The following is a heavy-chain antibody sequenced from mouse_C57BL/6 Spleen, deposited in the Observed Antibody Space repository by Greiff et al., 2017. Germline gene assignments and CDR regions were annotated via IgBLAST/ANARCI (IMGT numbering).Heavy chain of an antibody. D-gene: IGHD3-3*01. J-gene: IGHJ2*01. Sequence: VKVVESGAELVKPGASVKISCKASGYAFSSYWMNWVKQRPGKGLEWIGQIYPGDGDTNYNGKFKGKATLTADKSSSTAYMQLSSLTSEDSAVYFCARARDGNYFDYWGQGTTLTVSS. V-gene: IGHV1-80*01. CDR3: ARARDGNYFDY. CDR2: IYPGDGDT. CDR1: GYAFSSYW.